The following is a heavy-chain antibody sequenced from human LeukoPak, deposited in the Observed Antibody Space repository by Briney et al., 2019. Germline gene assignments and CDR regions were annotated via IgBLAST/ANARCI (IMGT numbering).Heavy chain of an antibody. J-gene: IGHJ5*02. CDR2: IRSKDQNSAT. CDR1: GFSFSDSP. CDR3: ESSITKAGGS. Sequence: GGSLRLSYAASGFSFSDSPIHWVRQASGKGLEWVGRIRSKDQNSATAYAESVKGRFTISRDDSKNMAYLQMNSLRIEDTAVYYCESSITKAGGSWGQGTLVTVSS. V-gene: IGHV3-73*01. D-gene: IGHD2-21*01.